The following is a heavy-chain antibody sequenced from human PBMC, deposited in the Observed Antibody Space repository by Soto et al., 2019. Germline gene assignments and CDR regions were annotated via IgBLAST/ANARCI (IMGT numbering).Heavy chain of an antibody. J-gene: IGHJ4*02. V-gene: IGHV1-18*04. CDR3: ARDNTNDYVWGSYPPHLDY. CDR2: ISAYNGNT. CDR1: GYTFTSYG. D-gene: IGHD3-16*02. Sequence: ASVKVSCKASGYTFTSYGISWVRQAPGQGLEWMGWISAYNGNTNYAQKLQGRVTMTTDTSTSTAYMELRSLRSDDTAVYCCARDNTNDYVWGSYPPHLDYWRQGTLVTVSS.